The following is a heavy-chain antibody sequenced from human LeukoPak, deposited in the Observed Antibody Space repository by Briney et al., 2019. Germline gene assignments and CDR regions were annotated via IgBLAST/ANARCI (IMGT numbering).Heavy chain of an antibody. J-gene: IGHJ6*02. CDR2: FTYSGSDR. Sequence: GTSLRLSCAASGFAFSRFPMHWVRQAPGKGLEWVAVFTYSGSDRYYADSVKGRFTISRDNAKNSLYLKMNSLRVEDTAVYYCARGLGVDSYIYYYGMDVWGQGTTVTVSS. CDR1: GFAFSRFP. V-gene: IGHV3-30*04. CDR3: ARGLGVDSYIYYYGMDV. D-gene: IGHD3-16*01.